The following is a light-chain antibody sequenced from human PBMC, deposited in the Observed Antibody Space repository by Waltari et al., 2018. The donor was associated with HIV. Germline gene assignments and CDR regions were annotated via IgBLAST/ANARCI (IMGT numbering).Light chain of an antibody. CDR3: ASWDDSLNGVV. Sequence: QSVLIQPPSASGTPGQRVTISCSGSSSHIGFNNIHWYQQVPRAAPKLLIYNNDQRPSEVPDRFSGSMSGTSASLAISGLQSDDEADYFCASWDDSLNGVVFGGGTKLTVL. J-gene: IGLJ2*01. V-gene: IGLV1-44*01. CDR2: NND. CDR1: SSHIGFNN.